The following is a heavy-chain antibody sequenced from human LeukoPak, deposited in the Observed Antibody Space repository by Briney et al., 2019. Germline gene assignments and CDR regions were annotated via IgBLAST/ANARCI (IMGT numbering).Heavy chain of an antibody. V-gene: IGHV3-23*01. CDR1: GFTVSSNY. J-gene: IGHJ4*02. Sequence: GGSLRLSCAASGFTVSSNYMSWVRQAPGKGLEWVSAISGSGGSTYYADSVKGRFTISRDNSKNTLYLQMNSLRAEDTAVYYCAKDLRRYCSSTSCSFDYWGQGTLVTVSS. D-gene: IGHD2-2*01. CDR3: AKDLRRYCSSTSCSFDY. CDR2: ISGSGGST.